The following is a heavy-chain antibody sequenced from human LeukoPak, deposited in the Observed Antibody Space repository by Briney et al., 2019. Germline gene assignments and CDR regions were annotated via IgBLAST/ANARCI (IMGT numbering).Heavy chain of an antibody. CDR2: MNPNSGNT. CDR1: GHTFTSYD. Sequence: ASVKVSCKASGHTFTSYDINWVRQATGQGLEWMGWMNPNSGNTAYAQKFQGRVTMTEDTSTDTAYMELSSLRSEDTAVYYCATAGLIVGAHFDYWGQGTLVTVSS. V-gene: IGHV1-8*02. J-gene: IGHJ4*02. D-gene: IGHD1-26*01. CDR3: ATAGLIVGAHFDY.